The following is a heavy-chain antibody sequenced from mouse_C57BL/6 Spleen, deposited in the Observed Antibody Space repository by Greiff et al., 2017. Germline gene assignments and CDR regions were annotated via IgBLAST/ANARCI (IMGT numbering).Heavy chain of an antibody. D-gene: IGHD2-4*01. CDR1: GFSLTSYG. CDR3: ARHTYDYYWYFDV. CDR2: IWSDGST. J-gene: IGHJ1*03. V-gene: IGHV2-6-1*01. Sequence: VKVVESGPGLVAPSQSLSITCTVSGFSLTSYGVHWVRQPPGKGLEWLVVIWSDGSTTYNSALKSRLSISKDNSKSQVFLKMNSLQTDDTAMYYCARHTYDYYWYFDVWGTGTTVTVSS.